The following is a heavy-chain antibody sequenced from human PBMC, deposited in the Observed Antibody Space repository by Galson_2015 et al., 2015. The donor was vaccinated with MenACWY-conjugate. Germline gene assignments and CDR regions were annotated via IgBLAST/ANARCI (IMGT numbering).Heavy chain of an antibody. D-gene: IGHD3-22*01. CDR1: GFTFSDYY. CDR3: ARDLYYYDSSGYYENAFDI. CDR2: ISSSSSYT. J-gene: IGHJ3*02. V-gene: IGHV3-11*06. Sequence: SLRLSCAASGFTFSDYYMSWIRQAPGKGLEWVSYISSSSSYTNYADSVKGRFTISRDNAKNSLYLQMNSLRAEDTAVYYCARDLYYYDSSGYYENAFDIWGQGTMVTVSS.